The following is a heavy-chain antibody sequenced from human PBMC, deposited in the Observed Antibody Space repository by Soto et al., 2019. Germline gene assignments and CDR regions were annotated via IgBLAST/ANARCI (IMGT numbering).Heavy chain of an antibody. CDR1: GGSIRVQSYY. CDR2: SYYSGTS. CDR3: TRRYNWNDYYFDP. V-gene: IGHV4-39*01. D-gene: IGHD1-20*01. J-gene: IGHJ5*02. Sequence: SETLSLTCTVSGGSIRVQSYYWNWIRQTPGKGLEWVGSSYYSGTSYFNPALKGRVTISVDTSTNQFSLRLTSVTAADTAVYYCTRRYNWNDYYFDPWGQGTLVTVSS.